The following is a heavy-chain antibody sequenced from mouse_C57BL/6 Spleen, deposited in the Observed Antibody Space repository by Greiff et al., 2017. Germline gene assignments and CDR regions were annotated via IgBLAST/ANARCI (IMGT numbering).Heavy chain of an antibody. J-gene: IGHJ2*01. V-gene: IGHV1-42*01. CDR1: GYSFTGYY. CDR2: INPSTGGT. D-gene: IGHD2-3*01. Sequence: VQLQQSGPELVKPGASVKISCKASGYSFTGYYMNWVKQSPEKSLEWIGEINPSTGGTTYNQKFKAKATLTVDKSSSTAYMQLKSLTSEDSAVYYCAKGDGYYHFDYWGQGTTLTVSS. CDR3: AKGDGYYHFDY.